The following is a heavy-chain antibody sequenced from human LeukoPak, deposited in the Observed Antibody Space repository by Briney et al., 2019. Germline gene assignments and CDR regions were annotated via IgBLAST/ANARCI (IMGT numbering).Heavy chain of an antibody. CDR1: GFTFSRYS. J-gene: IGHJ6*03. D-gene: IGHD6-19*01. CDR3: ARDAQWLVPEGYYFYMDV. Sequence: PGGSLRLSCAGSGFTFSRYSMNWLRQAPGKGLERVSSISSSSSYIFYADSVKGRFTTSRDNANNSLYLQMSSLRAEDTAVYYCARDAQWLVPEGYYFYMDVWGKGTTVSVSS. CDR2: ISSSSSYI. V-gene: IGHV3-21*01.